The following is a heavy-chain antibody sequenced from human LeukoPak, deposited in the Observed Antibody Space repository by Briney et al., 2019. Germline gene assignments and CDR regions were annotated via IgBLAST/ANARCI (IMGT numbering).Heavy chain of an antibody. CDR3: ATGYSGYHSNYYYMDV. D-gene: IGHD5-12*01. J-gene: IGHJ6*03. Sequence: GGSLRLSCAVSEFSFSRFGMTWVRQAPGKGLEWVSSISSSSSDIYYVDSVKGRFTISRDNSKNSLYLQMNSLRAEDTVVYYCATGYSGYHSNYYYMDVWGKGTTVTVSS. V-gene: IGHV3-21*01. CDR2: ISSSSSDI. CDR1: EFSFSRFG.